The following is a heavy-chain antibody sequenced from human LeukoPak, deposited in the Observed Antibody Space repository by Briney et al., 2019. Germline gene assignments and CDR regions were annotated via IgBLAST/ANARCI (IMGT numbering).Heavy chain of an antibody. CDR2: IKQDGSEK. CDR1: GFTFSTYW. Sequence: GRSLRLSCAASGFTFSTYWMSWVRQAPGKGLEWVAIIKQDGSEKYYLDAVKGRFTISRDNAKNSLFLQMNSLRAEDTAVYYCATTPSNSSPWGQGTLVTVSS. CDR3: ATTPSNSSP. V-gene: IGHV3-7*01. J-gene: IGHJ5*02. D-gene: IGHD6-13*01.